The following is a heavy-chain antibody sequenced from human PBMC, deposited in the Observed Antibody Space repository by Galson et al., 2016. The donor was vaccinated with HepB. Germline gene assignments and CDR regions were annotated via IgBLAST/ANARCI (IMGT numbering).Heavy chain of an antibody. J-gene: IGHJ4*02. D-gene: IGHD3-3*01. CDR2: ITSTSIYK. V-gene: IGHV3-11*06. Sequence: SLRLSCAASGFTFSDYYVSWLRQAPGKGLEWISFITSTSIYKDYAESVKGRFTISRDDSKNTVYLQMNSLRTEDTAGYYCARGRYYDFWSGYYTGIDYWGQGTLVTVSS. CDR3: ARGRYYDFWSGYYTGIDY. CDR1: GFTFSDYY.